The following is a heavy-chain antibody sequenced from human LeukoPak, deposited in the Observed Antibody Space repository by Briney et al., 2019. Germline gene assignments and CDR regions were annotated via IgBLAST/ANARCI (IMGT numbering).Heavy chain of an antibody. Sequence: GGSLRLSCAASGFTFSSYAMSWVRQAPGKGLEWVSAISGSGGSTYYADSVKGRFTISRDNAKNSLYLQMNSLRAEDTAVYYCARGGSSSSNHWFDPWGQGTLVTVSS. D-gene: IGHD6-6*01. CDR3: ARGGSSSSNHWFDP. J-gene: IGHJ5*02. CDR1: GFTFSSYA. CDR2: ISGSGGST. V-gene: IGHV3-23*01.